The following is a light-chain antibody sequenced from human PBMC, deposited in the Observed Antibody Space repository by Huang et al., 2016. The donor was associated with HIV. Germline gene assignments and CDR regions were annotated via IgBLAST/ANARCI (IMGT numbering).Light chain of an antibody. Sequence: DIEMTQSPSSLPASVGDRVTITCRASQDISNSLAWYQLRPGQAPKLLLYAASRLESGVPSRFIGSGSATDYTLPITSLQPEDFATYYCQQYYSFVFTFGPGTTVDV. CDR1: QDISNS. V-gene: IGKV1-NL1*01. CDR3: QQYYSFVFT. J-gene: IGKJ3*01. CDR2: AAS.